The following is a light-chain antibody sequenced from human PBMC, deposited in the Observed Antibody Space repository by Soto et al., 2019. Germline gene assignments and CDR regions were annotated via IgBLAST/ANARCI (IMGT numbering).Light chain of an antibody. Sequence: EVVLWQSPGTLSLSPGERATFSCRASQSVSSNYLAWYQQKPGQAPRLLIYGASTRATGIPARFSGSGSGTEFTLTISSLQSEDFAVYYCQQYNNWPRTFGQGTIVDVK. J-gene: IGKJ1*01. V-gene: IGKV3-15*01. CDR2: GAS. CDR1: QSVSSN. CDR3: QQYNNWPRT.